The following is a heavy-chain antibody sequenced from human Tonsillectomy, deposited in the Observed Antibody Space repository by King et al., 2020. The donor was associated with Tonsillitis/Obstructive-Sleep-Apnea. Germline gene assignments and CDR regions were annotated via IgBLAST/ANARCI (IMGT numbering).Heavy chain of an antibody. Sequence: QLVQSGAEVKKTGSSVKVSCKASGYTFTYRYLHWVRQAPGQALEWMGWITPFNGNTNYAQKFQDRVTITRDRSMSTAYMELSSLRSEDTAMYYCASGPQGSGSYYVDYWGQGTLVTVSS. V-gene: IGHV1-45*02. CDR1: GYTFTYRY. D-gene: IGHD1-26*01. CDR3: ASGPQGSGSYYVDY. CDR2: ITPFNGNT. J-gene: IGHJ4*02.